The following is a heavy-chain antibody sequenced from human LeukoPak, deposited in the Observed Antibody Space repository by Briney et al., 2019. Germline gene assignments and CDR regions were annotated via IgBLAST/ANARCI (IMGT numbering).Heavy chain of an antibody. CDR2: INPNSGGT. Sequence: ASVTVSFKASGYTFTCYYMHWVRQAPGQGLEWMGWINPNSGGTNYAQKFQGRVTMTRDTSISTAYMELSRLRSDDTAVYYCARDGEYYYDSSGYFPFGYWGQGTLVTVSS. V-gene: IGHV1-2*02. D-gene: IGHD3-22*01. CDR3: ARDGEYYYDSSGYFPFGY. CDR1: GYTFTCYY. J-gene: IGHJ4*02.